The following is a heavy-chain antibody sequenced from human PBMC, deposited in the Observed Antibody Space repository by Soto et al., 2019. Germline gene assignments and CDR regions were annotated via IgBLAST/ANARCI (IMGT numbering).Heavy chain of an antibody. CDR2: IIPILGIA. D-gene: IGHD6-19*01. J-gene: IGHJ6*02. V-gene: IGHV1-69*08. CDR3: ARDGSVVYYGMDV. CDR1: GGTLSSYT. Sequence: QVQLVQSGAEVKKPGSSVKVSCKASGGTLSSYTISWVRQAPGQRLEWMGRIIPILGIANYAQKFQGRVTITADKSMSTAYMELSSLRSEDTAVYYCARDGSVVYYGMDVWGQGTTVTVSS.